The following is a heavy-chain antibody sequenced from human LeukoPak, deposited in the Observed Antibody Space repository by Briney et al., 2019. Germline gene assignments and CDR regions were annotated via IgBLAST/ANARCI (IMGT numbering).Heavy chain of an antibody. J-gene: IGHJ1*01. CDR1: GFTFSSYA. Sequence: GGSLRLSCAASGFTFSSYAMTWVRQAPGKGLEWVSAISASGGSTYYADSVKGRFTISRDNAKNSLYLQMNSLRAEDTAVYYCARVSVRYSSSFDYFQHWGQGTLVTVSS. V-gene: IGHV3-23*01. D-gene: IGHD6-13*01. CDR2: ISASGGST. CDR3: ARVSVRYSSSFDYFQH.